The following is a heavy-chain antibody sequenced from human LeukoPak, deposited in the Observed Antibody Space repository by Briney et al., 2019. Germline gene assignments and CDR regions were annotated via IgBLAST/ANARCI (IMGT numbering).Heavy chain of an antibody. CDR3: ARNTPRRYFDY. J-gene: IGHJ4*02. Sequence: GGSLRLSCAASGFTFSSYEMNWVRQAPGKGLEWVSYISSSGSTIYYADSVKGRFTISRDNAENSLYLQMNSLRAEDTAVYYCARNTPRRYFDYWGQGTLVTVSS. CDR2: ISSSGSTI. V-gene: IGHV3-48*03. CDR1: GFTFSSYE.